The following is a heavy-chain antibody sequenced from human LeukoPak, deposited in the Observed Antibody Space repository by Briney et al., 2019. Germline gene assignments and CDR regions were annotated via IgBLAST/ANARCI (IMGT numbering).Heavy chain of an antibody. CDR1: GFTFSSHG. CDR3: AREQVTTSLVDYYYYGMDV. D-gene: IGHD4-11*01. J-gene: IGHJ6*02. V-gene: IGHV3-33*01. CDR2: IWCDGTNK. Sequence: GSLRLSCAASGFTFSSHGIHWVRQAPGRGLEWVAVIWCDGTNKYYEDSVKGRFSISRDSAKNSLYLQMNSLRAEDTAVYYCAREQVTTSLVDYYYYGMDVWGQGTTVTVSS.